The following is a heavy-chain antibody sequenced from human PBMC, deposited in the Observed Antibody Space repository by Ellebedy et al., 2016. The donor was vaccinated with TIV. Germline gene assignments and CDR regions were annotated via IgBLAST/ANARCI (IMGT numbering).Heavy chain of an antibody. V-gene: IGHV3-74*01. CDR3: ARESVRYFDWDF. CDR2: INTDGSST. J-gene: IGHJ4*02. D-gene: IGHD3-9*01. Sequence: PGGSLRLSCEASGFTPSVYYMHWVRQVPGKGLEWLSRINTDGSSTSYAGSVEGRFIISRDNAKKTVYLEMKGLVAEDTAVYYCARESVRYFDWDFWGQGTPVTVSS. CDR1: GFTPSVYY.